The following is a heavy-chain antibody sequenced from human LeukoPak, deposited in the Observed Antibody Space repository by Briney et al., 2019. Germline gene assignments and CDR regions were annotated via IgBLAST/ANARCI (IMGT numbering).Heavy chain of an antibody. CDR1: GFIFSSYW. CDR3: TRGYLGIDY. CDR2: IDSDGSST. V-gene: IGHV3-74*01. J-gene: IGHJ4*02. D-gene: IGHD7-27*01. Sequence: PGGSLRLSCAASGFIFSSYWMHWVRHVPGKGLLWVSRIDSDGSSTIYADSVKGRFTISRDNAKNTLYLQMNNLRAEDTALYYCTRGYLGIDYWGQGTLVTVSS.